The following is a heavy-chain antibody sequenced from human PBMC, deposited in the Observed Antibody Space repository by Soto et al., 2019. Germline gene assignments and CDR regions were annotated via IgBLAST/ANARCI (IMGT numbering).Heavy chain of an antibody. CDR1: GGSFSGYY. V-gene: IGHV4-34*01. J-gene: IGHJ5*02. Sequence: SETLSLTCAVYGGSFSGYYWSWIRQPPGKGLEWIGEINHSGSTNYNPSLKSRVTISVDTSKNQFSLKLSSVTAADTAVYYCARPRLQYDWFDPWGQRTLVTVSS. D-gene: IGHD4-4*01. CDR2: INHSGST. CDR3: ARPRLQYDWFDP.